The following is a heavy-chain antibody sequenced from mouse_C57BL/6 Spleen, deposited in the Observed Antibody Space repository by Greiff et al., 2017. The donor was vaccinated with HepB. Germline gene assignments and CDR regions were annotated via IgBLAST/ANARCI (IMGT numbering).Heavy chain of an antibody. CDR2: IDPETGGT. D-gene: IGHD1-1*01. CDR1: GYTFTDYE. Sequence: VQLQQSGAELVRPGASVTLSCKASGYTFTDYEMHWVKQTPVHGLEWIGAIDPETGGTAYNQKFKGKAILTADKSSSTAYMELRSLTSEDSAVYYCTRKSITTGYFVVWGTGTTVTVSS. J-gene: IGHJ1*03. CDR3: TRKSITTGYFVV. V-gene: IGHV1-15*01.